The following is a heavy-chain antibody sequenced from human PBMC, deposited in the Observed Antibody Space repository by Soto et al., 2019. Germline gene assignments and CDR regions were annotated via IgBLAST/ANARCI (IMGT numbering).Heavy chain of an antibody. CDR1: GFTFGDYA. CDR3: TRGSITIFGVELGVSPAFGH. V-gene: IGHV3-49*03. J-gene: IGHJ4*02. CDR2: IRSKAYGGTP. Sequence: GGSLRLSCIGSGFTFGDYAMSWFRQAPGKGLEWVGFIRSKAYGGTPEYAASVKGRFTISRDDSKSIAYLQMNSLKTEDTAVYYCTRGSITIFGVELGVSPAFGHWGQGTLVTVSS. D-gene: IGHD3-3*01.